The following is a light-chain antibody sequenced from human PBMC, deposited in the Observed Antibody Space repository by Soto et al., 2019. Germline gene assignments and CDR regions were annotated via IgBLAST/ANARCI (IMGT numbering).Light chain of an antibody. J-gene: IGKJ1*01. CDR3: QQYGNSPLT. CDR1: QSISSSY. Sequence: EIVLTQSPGTLSLSPGERATLSCRASQSISSSYLAWYQQKPGQAPRLLIYGASSRATGIPDRFSGSGSGTDFTLTISRLEPEDFAVYYCQQYGNSPLTFGQGTEGE. CDR2: GAS. V-gene: IGKV3-20*01.